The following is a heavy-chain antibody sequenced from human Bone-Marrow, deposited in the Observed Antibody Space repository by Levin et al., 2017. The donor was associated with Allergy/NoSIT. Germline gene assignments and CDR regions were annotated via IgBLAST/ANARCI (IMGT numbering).Heavy chain of an antibody. D-gene: IGHD4-17*01. V-gene: IGHV3-23*01. Sequence: GASVKVSCAASGFAFSNYALIWVRQTPEKGLEWVSAIRGNGHSTSYADSVKGRFTISRDNSRNTLYLQMTSLRAEDTAVYYCGKDPNGDYVGAFDMWGQGTMVTVSS. J-gene: IGHJ3*02. CDR3: GKDPNGDYVGAFDM. CDR1: GFAFSNYA. CDR2: IRGNGHST.